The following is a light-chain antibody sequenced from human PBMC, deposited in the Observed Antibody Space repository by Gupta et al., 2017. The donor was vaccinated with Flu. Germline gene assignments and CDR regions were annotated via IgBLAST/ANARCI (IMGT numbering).Light chain of an antibody. V-gene: IGKV1-39*01. CDR2: AAS. CDR3: QQSYDIQYT. Sequence: PEQAPKLLLYAASTLQRGVASSFSGSGSGTDLTLTISSLQPEDFATYYCQQSYDIQYTFGQGNKVELK. J-gene: IGKJ2*01.